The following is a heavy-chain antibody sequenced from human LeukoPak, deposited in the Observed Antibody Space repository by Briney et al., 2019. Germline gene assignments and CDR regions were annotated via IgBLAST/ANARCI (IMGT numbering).Heavy chain of an antibody. Sequence: GGSLRLSCAASGFTLSDHYMDWVRQAPGKGLEWVARTRNKANSYSTEYAASVNGRFTISRDDSKNSVYLQMNSLKIEDTAVYYCARGHKGFDYWGQGTLVTVSS. CDR3: ARGHKGFDY. V-gene: IGHV3-72*01. CDR1: GFTLSDHY. J-gene: IGHJ4*02. CDR2: TRNKANSYST.